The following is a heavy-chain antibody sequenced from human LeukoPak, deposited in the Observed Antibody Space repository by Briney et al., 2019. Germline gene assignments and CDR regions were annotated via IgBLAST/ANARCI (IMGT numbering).Heavy chain of an antibody. CDR2: ISGSDDRT. Sequence: GGSLRLSCAASGFTFSSYVMNWLRQAPGEGLEWVSTISGSDDRTFYADSVKGRFTISRDNSKDTVYLQMNSLRAGDTAVYYCAKVQRSDFDMNFDSWGQGTLVTVSS. D-gene: IGHD5-12*01. V-gene: IGHV3-23*01. J-gene: IGHJ4*02. CDR1: GFTFSSYV. CDR3: AKVQRSDFDMNFDS.